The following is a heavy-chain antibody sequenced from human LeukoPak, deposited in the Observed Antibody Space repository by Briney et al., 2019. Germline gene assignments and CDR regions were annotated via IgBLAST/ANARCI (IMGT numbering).Heavy chain of an antibody. V-gene: IGHV1-2*02. Sequence: GASVKVSCKASGYTFTGYYMHWVRQAPGQGLEWMGWINPNSGGTNYAQKFQGRVTMTRDTSISTAYMELSRLRSDDTAVYYCARGKPAIVVVPAARGSWFDPWGQGTLVTVSS. CDR2: INPNSGGT. D-gene: IGHD2-2*01. CDR3: ARGKPAIVVVPAARGSWFDP. CDR1: GYTFTGYY. J-gene: IGHJ5*02.